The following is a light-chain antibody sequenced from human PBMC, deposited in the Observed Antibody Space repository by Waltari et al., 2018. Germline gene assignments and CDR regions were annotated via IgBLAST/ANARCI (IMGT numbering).Light chain of an antibody. Sequence: DIQMTQSPSSLSASVGDKVSLTCRASQSISDYLYWYQQKPGKAPKLLIYAASTLQSGVPSRFTGSGSGTEFTLTIGSLQPEDFATYYCQQSHSTPWTFGQGTKVEI. CDR3: QQSHSTPWT. CDR1: QSISDY. CDR2: AAS. J-gene: IGKJ1*01. V-gene: IGKV1-39*01.